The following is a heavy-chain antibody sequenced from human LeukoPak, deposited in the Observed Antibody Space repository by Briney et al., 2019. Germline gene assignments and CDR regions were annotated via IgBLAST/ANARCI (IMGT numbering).Heavy chain of an antibody. J-gene: IGHJ6*02. CDR2: ISSSSSYI. V-gene: IGHV3-21*01. CDR1: GFTFSSYS. D-gene: IGHD3-3*01. CDR3: ARPYDFWSGSRYGMDV. Sequence: GGSLRLSCAASGFTFSSYSMKWVRQAPGKGLEWVSSISSSSSYIYYADSVKGRFTISRDNAKNSLYLQMNSLRAEDTAVYYCARPYDFWSGSRYGMDVWGQGTTVTVSS.